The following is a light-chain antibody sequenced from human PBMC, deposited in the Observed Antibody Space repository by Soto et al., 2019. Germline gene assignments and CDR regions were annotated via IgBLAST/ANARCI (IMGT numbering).Light chain of an antibody. J-gene: IGKJ2*01. Sequence: ETVLTQSPGTVSLSPGERATLSCRTSQSVNSNYLAWYQQKPGQAPRLLIYGVFNRATGIPDRFSGSGSGTHFTLTISGLEPEDSAVYYCQHYDGSPRTFGQGTKLDIK. V-gene: IGKV3-20*01. CDR2: GVF. CDR1: QSVNSNY. CDR3: QHYDGSPRT.